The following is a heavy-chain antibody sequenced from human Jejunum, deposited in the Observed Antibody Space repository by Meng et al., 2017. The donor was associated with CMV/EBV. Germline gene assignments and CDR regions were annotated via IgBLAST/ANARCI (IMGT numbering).Heavy chain of an antibody. Sequence: WSLSLSCSASCFTFSSYTMSWVRQAPGKGLEWVSAISGSGGTTYYADSVKGRFTISRDNSKNTLYLQMNSLRAEDTAVYYCAKLIDYWGQGTLVTVSS. V-gene: IGHV3-23*01. CDR3: AKLIDY. CDR2: ISGSGGTT. J-gene: IGHJ4*02. CDR1: CFTFSSYT.